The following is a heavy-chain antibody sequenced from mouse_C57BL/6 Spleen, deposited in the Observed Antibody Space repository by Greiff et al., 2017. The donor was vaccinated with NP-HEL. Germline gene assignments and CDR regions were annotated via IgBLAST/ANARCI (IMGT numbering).Heavy chain of an antibody. Sequence: VMLVESGAELVRPGTSVKMSCKASGYTFTNYWIGWAKQRPGHGLEWIGDIYPGGGYTNYNEKFKGKATLTADKSSSTAYMQFSSLTSEDSAIYYCARGNYFDYWGQGTTLTVSS. CDR1: GYTFTNYW. CDR3: ARGNYFDY. J-gene: IGHJ2*01. V-gene: IGHV1-63*01. CDR2: IYPGGGYT.